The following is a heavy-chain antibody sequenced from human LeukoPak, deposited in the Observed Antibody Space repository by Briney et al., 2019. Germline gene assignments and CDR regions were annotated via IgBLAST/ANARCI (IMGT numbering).Heavy chain of an antibody. V-gene: IGHV4-39*01. J-gene: IGHJ4*02. CDR2: IYYSGST. CDR1: GGSISSSGYY. Sequence: SETLSLTCTVSGGSISSSGYYWGWIRQPPGKGLEWIGSIYYSGSTYYNPSLKSRVTISVDTSKNQFSLKLSSVTAADTAVYYCARRRYLDYWGQGTLVTVSS. CDR3: ARRRYLDY.